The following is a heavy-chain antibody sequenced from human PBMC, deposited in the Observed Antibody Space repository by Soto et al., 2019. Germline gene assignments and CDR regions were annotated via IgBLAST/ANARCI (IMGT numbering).Heavy chain of an antibody. Sequence: GGSLRLSCAASGFTFSSYGIHWVRQAPGKGLEWVAIISYDGSNEYYADSVRGRFTVSRDNSKNTLYLQMNSLRAEDTAVYYCAKALDTAQFDYWGQGTLVTVSS. CDR3: AKALDTAQFDY. V-gene: IGHV3-30*18. CDR2: ISYDGSNE. J-gene: IGHJ4*02. CDR1: GFTFSSYG. D-gene: IGHD5-18*01.